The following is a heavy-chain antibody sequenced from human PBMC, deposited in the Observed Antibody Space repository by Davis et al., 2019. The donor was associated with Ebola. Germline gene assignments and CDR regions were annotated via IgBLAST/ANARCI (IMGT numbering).Heavy chain of an antibody. CDR1: GFTFSSYS. D-gene: IGHD1-1*01. J-gene: IGHJ6*02. Sequence: GGSLRLSCAASGFTFSSYSMNWVRQAPGKGLEWVSSISSSSSYIYYADSVKGRFTISRDNAKNSLYLQMNSLRAEDTAVYYCVKGWNPTAPFYGMDVWGQGTTVTVSS. V-gene: IGHV3-21*01. CDR3: VKGWNPTAPFYGMDV. CDR2: ISSSSSYI.